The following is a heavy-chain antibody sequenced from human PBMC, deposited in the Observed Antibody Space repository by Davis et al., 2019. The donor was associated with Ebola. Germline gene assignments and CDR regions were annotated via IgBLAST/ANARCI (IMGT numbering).Heavy chain of an antibody. D-gene: IGHD1-14*01. CDR1: GYTFTSYD. CDR3: ARGCPTRRRTGRNKNWFDP. CDR2: MNPNSGNT. Sequence: ASVKVSCKASGYTFTSYDINWVRQATGQGLEWMGWMNPNSGNTGYAQKFQGRVTMTRNTSISTAYMELSSLRSEDTAVYYCARGCPTRRRTGRNKNWFDPWGQGTLVTVSS. V-gene: IGHV1-8*01. J-gene: IGHJ5*02.